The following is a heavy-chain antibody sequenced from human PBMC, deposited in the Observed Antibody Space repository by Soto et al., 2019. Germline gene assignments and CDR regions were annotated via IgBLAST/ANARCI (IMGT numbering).Heavy chain of an antibody. V-gene: IGHV4-34*01. J-gene: IGHJ3*02. CDR2: INHSGST. Sequence: SETLSLTWAVYGGSFSGGDWSWIRQPPGKGLERIGEINHSGSTNYNPSLKSRVAISVDTSKNQFSLKLSSVTAADTAVYYCASSYYGDYVAFDIWGQGTMVTVSS. D-gene: IGHD4-17*01. CDR1: GGSFSGGD. CDR3: ASSYYGDYVAFDI.